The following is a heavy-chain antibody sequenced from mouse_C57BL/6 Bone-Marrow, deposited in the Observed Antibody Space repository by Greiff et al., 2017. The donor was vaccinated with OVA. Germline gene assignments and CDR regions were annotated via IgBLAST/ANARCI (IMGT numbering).Heavy chain of an antibody. J-gene: IGHJ3*01. CDR2: IDPSDSYT. Sequence: QVQLQQPGAELVMPGASVKLSCKASGYTFTSYWMHWVKQRPGQGLEWIGEIDPSDSYTKYNQKFKGKSTLTVDKSSSTAYMQLSSLTSEDSAVYYCAREGGDYDGFAYWCQGTLVTVSA. CDR3: AREGGDYDGFAY. D-gene: IGHD2-4*01. CDR1: GYTFTSYW. V-gene: IGHV1-69*01.